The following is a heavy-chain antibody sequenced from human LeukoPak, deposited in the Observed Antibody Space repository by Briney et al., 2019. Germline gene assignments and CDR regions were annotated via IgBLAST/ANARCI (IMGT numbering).Heavy chain of an antibody. D-gene: IGHD3-10*01. CDR2: IYYSGST. Sequence: SETLSLTCTVSGGSISSYYWSWIRQPPGKGLEWIGYIYYSGSTNYNPSLKSRVTISVDTSKNQFSLKLSSVTAADTAVYYCARDLIAYGSGSYGMDVWGQGTTVTVSS. V-gene: IGHV4-59*01. J-gene: IGHJ6*02. CDR1: GGSISSYY. CDR3: ARDLIAYGSGSYGMDV.